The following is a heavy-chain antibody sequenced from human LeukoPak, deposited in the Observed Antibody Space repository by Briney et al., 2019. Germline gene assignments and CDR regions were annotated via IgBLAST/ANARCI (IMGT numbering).Heavy chain of an antibody. D-gene: IGHD3-10*01. Sequence: GGSLRLSCAASGFTFSTYGMDWVRQAPGKGLEWVAFIRYDGHNKYYADSVKGRFTISRDNSKNTLYLQMNSLRAEDTAVYYCAKDRIIDYYGSGSYYAYDYWGQGTLVTVSS. CDR3: AKDRIIDYYGSGSYYAYDY. J-gene: IGHJ4*02. CDR2: IRYDGHNK. CDR1: GFTFSTYG. V-gene: IGHV3-30*02.